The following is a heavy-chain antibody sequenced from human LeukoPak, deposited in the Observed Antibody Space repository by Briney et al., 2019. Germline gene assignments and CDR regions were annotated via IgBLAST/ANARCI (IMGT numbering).Heavy chain of an antibody. Sequence: SETLSLTCAVYGGSFSGYYWSWIRQPPGKGLEWIGEINHSGSTNYNPSLKSRVTISVDTSKNQFSLKLSSVTAADTAVYYCARDYYDSSGYLVLGRHPFDCWGQGTLVTVSS. CDR3: ARDYYDSSGYLVLGRHPFDC. CDR2: INHSGST. CDR1: GGSFSGYY. D-gene: IGHD3-22*01. J-gene: IGHJ4*02. V-gene: IGHV4-34*01.